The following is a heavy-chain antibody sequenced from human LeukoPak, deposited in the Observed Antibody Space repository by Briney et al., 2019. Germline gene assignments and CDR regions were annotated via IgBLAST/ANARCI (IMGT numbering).Heavy chain of an antibody. CDR1: GFTFSDYY. CDR3: AKKGDIVATNWFDP. D-gene: IGHD5-12*01. Sequence: GGSLRLSCAASGFTFSDYYMSWIRQAPGKGLEWVSYISSSGSIIYYADSVKGRFTISRDNAKNSLYLQMNSLRAEDTAVYYCAKKGDIVATNWFDPWGQGTLVTVSS. J-gene: IGHJ5*02. V-gene: IGHV3-11*01. CDR2: ISSSGSII.